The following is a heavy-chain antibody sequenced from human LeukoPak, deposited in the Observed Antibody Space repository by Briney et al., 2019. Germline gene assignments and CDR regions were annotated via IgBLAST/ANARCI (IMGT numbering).Heavy chain of an antibody. CDR2: IYYSGNT. CDR3: ARAGYDYGFFNLDY. Sequence: SETLSLTCTVSGGSISSYYWSWIRQPPGKGLEWIGYIYYSGNTNYNPSLKSRVTISVDTSKNQFSLKLSSVTAADTALYYCARAGYDYGFFNLDYWGQGTLVTVSS. V-gene: IGHV4-59*08. J-gene: IGHJ4*02. CDR1: GGSISSYY. D-gene: IGHD5-18*01.